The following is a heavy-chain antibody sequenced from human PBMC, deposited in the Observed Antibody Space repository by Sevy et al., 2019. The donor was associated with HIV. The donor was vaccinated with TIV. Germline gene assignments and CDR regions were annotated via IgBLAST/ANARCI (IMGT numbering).Heavy chain of an antibody. J-gene: IGHJ6*02. CDR3: ARDRQQWLVPYYYGMDV. CDR1: GFTFSSYS. V-gene: IGHV3-21*01. D-gene: IGHD6-19*01. CDR2: ISSSSSYI. Sequence: GGSLRLSCAASGFTFSSYSMNWVRQAPGMGLEWVSSISSSSSYIYYADSVKGRFTISRDNAKNSLYLQMNSLRAEDTAVYYCARDRQQWLVPYYYGMDVWGQRTTVTVSS.